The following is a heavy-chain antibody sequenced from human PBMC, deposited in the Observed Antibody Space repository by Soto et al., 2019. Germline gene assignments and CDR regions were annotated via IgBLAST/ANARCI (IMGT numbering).Heavy chain of an antibody. D-gene: IGHD3-3*01. CDR3: ARPYRYYDFWSGKDGWFDP. CDR1: GGSISSSSYY. Sequence: SETLSLTFTVSGGSISSSSYYWGWIRQPPGKGLEWIGSIYYSGSTYYNPSLKSRVTISVDTSKNQFSLKLSSVTAADTAVYYCARPYRYYDFWSGKDGWFDPWGQGTLVTVSS. J-gene: IGHJ5*02. CDR2: IYYSGST. V-gene: IGHV4-39*01.